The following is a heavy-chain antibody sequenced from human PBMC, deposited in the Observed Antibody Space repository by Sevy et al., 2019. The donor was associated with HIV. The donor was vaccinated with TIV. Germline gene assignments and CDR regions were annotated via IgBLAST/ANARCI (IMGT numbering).Heavy chain of an antibody. Sequence: ASVKVSCKASGYTFTSYGISWVRQAPGQVLESMGWISAYNGNTNYAQKLQGRVTMTTDTSTSTAYMELRSLRSDDTAVYYCARAPIVVVPAAKGVYGMDVWGQGTTVTVSS. CDR2: ISAYNGNT. CDR3: ARAPIVVVPAAKGVYGMDV. V-gene: IGHV1-18*01. CDR1: GYTFTSYG. J-gene: IGHJ6*02. D-gene: IGHD2-2*01.